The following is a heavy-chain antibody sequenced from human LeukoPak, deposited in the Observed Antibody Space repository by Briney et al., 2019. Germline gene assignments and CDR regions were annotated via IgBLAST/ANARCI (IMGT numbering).Heavy chain of an antibody. CDR2: IYYSGST. J-gene: IGHJ4*02. CDR3: ARHFGSGWSGVFDY. CDR1: GGSISKYY. D-gene: IGHD6-19*01. V-gene: IGHV4-59*08. Sequence: SETLSLTCTVSGGSISKYYWSWIRQPPGKGLEWIGYIYYSGSTDYNPSLKSRVSISADTSKNRLSLKLSSVTAADTAVYYCARHFGSGWSGVFDYWGQGTLVTVSS.